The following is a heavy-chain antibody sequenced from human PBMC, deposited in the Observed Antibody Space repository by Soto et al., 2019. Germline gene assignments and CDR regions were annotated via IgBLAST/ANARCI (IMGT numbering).Heavy chain of an antibody. V-gene: IGHV4-31*03. CDR3: ARGGTGTNWFDP. Sequence: QVQLQESGPGLVKPSQTLSLTCTVSGGSISSGGYYWSWIRQHPGKGLEWIGYIYYSGSTYYNPSLKSRVTISVDTSKNQFPLKLSSVTAADTAVYYCARGGTGTNWFDPWGQGTLVTVSS. CDR2: IYYSGST. J-gene: IGHJ5*02. CDR1: GGSISSGGYY. D-gene: IGHD1-7*01.